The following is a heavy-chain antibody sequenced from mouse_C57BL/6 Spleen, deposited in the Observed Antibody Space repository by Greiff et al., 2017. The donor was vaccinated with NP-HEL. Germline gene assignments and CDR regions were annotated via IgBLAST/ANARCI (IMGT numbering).Heavy chain of an antibody. V-gene: IGHV1-69*01. D-gene: IGHD1-1*01. CDR1: GYTFTSYW. J-gene: IGHJ3*01. Sequence: VQLQQPGAELVMPGASVKLSCKASGYTFTSYWMHWVKQRPGQGLEWIGEIDPSDSYTKYNQKLKGKSTLTVDKSSSTAYMQLSSLTSEDSAVYYCARRGITTVVDYWGQGTLVTVSA. CDR2: IDPSDSYT. CDR3: ARRGITTVVDY.